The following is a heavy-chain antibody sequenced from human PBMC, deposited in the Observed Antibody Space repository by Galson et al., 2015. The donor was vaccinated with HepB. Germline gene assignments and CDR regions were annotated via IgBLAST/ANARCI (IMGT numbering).Heavy chain of an antibody. V-gene: IGHV3-15*07. CDR3: TTHLAYYYDSSGEKVGIPGDY. D-gene: IGHD3-22*01. CDR2: IKSKTDGGTT. J-gene: IGHJ4*02. Sequence: SLRLSCAASGFTFSNAWMNWVRQAPGKGLEWVGRIKSKTDGGTTDYAAPVKGRFTISRDDSKNTLYLQMNSLKTEDTAVYYCTTHLAYYYDSSGEKVGIPGDYWGQGTLVTISS. CDR1: GFTFSNAW.